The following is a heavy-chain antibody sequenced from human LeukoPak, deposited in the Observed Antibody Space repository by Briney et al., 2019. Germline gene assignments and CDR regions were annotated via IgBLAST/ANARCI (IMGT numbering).Heavy chain of an antibody. J-gene: IGHJ4*02. Sequence: PGGSLRLSCAASGFTFDDYTMHWVRQAPGKGLEWVSLISWDGGSTYYADSVKGRFTISRDNSKNSLYLQMNSLRTEDTALYYCAKDTSHYYGSGSYSSILDYWGQGTLVTVSS. CDR2: ISWDGGST. D-gene: IGHD3-10*01. CDR3: AKDTSHYYGSGSYSSILDY. V-gene: IGHV3-43*01. CDR1: GFTFDDYT.